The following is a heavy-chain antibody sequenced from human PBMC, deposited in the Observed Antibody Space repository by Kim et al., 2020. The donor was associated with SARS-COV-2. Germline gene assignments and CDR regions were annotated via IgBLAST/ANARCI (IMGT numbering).Heavy chain of an antibody. CDR3: ARQMVRGMGLFDY. D-gene: IGHD3-10*01. V-gene: IGHV4-39*01. Sequence: SETLSLTCTVSGGSISSSSYSWGWIRQPPGKGLEWIGSIYNSGHTYYNPSLKSRVTISVYTSKNQFSLKLSSVTAADTAVYYCARQMVRGMGLFDYWGQGTLVTVSS. CDR1: GGSISSSSYS. CDR2: IYNSGHT. J-gene: IGHJ4*02.